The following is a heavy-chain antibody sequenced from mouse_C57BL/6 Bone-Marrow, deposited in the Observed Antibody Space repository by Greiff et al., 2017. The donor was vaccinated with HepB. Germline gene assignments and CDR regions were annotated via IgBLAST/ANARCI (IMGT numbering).Heavy chain of an antibody. V-gene: IGHV5-6*01. D-gene: IGHD2-4*01. CDR2: ISSGGSYN. J-gene: IGHJ4*01. Sequence: DVHLVESGGDLVKPGGSLKLSCAASGFTFSSYGMSWVRQTPDKRLEWVATISSGGSYNYYPDSVKGRFTISRDNAKNNLYLQMSSLKSEDTAMYYCARRDYDYAYYAKDDWGQGASVTVSS. CDR1: GFTFSSYG. CDR3: ARRDYDYAYYAKDD.